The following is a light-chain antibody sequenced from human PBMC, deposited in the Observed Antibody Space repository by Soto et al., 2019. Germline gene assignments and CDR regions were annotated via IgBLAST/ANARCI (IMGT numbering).Light chain of an antibody. V-gene: IGLV2-14*01. J-gene: IGLJ1*01. CDR2: DDS. CDR1: SSDVGDYNY. CDR3: SSYTSSTTRV. Sequence: QSALTQPASVSGSPGQSITISCTGTSSDVGDYNYVSWYQEHPGKAPKLMIYDDSNRPSGVSNRFSGSKSGSTASLTISGLQAEDEADYYCSSYTSSTTRVFGTGTKLTVL.